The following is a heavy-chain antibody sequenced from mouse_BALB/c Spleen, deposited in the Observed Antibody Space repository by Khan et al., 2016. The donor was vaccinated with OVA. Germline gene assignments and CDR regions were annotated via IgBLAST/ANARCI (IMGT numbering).Heavy chain of an antibody. J-gene: IGHJ4*01. Sequence: QVQLQQSGPELKKPGETVRISCKASGYTFTTAGIQWVQKMPGKGLKWIGWINTHSGVPKYAEDFKGRFAFSLEISVNTAYLQITNLNNEDTATCFCAEGGATYYRNDGGAMEYWGQGTSVTVSS. D-gene: IGHD2-5*01. CDR1: GYTFTTAG. CDR2: INTHSGVP. CDR3: AEGGATYYRNDGGAMEY. V-gene: IGHV9-4*02.